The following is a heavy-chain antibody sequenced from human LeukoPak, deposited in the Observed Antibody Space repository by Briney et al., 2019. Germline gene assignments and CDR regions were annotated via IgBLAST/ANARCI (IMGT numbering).Heavy chain of an antibody. V-gene: IGHV3-43D*04. Sequence: GGTLRLSCIPSGVMFYDYAMHWGRDAPGKGVERSSLITWEGTRTEYVGSVKGGLTISRDNSQKSLFLQMHSLRLDDTAFYYCAKDTVFRSGSHYGFASWGQGTLVSVSS. CDR1: GVMFYDYA. D-gene: IGHD3-10*01. CDR2: ITWEGTRT. J-gene: IGHJ4*02. CDR3: AKDTVFRSGSHYGFAS.